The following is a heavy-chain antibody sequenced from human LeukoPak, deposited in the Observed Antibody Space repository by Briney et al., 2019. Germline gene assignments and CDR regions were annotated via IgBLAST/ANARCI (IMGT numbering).Heavy chain of an antibody. J-gene: IGHJ6*03. CDR3: ARAQSTSVPYYMDV. Sequence: SETLSLTCAVSGGSIGSNYWWNWVRQSPGKGLEWIGEIYQSGTTHYNPSLQSRVTISVDKSKHQVSLKLSSVTAADTAIYYCARAQSTSVPYYMDVWGKGTTVTVSS. V-gene: IGHV4-4*02. CDR1: GGSIGSNYW. CDR2: IYQSGTT. D-gene: IGHD2-2*01.